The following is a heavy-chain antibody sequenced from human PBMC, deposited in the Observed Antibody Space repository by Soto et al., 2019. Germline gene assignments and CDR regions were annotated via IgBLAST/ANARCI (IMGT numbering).Heavy chain of an antibody. CDR3: AGDKCYDVLTGLSGAVTFDY. D-gene: IGHD3-9*01. CDR2: ISAYNDDT. J-gene: IGHJ4*02. Sequence: QVQLVQSGAEVRKPGASVKVSCKTSGHTFTSYGISWVRQAPGQGLEWMGWISAYNDDTTYAQRFQDRVTMTTDTTATKAKMELRSLRSEDTAVFYCAGDKCYDVLTGLSGAVTFDYGGQGTLGTVS. V-gene: IGHV1-18*01. CDR1: GHTFTSYG.